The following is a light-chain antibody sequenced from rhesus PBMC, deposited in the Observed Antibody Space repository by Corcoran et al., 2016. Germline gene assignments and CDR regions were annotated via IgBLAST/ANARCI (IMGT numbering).Light chain of an antibody. J-gene: IGKJ2*01. Sequence: DIQMTQSPSSLSASVGDRVTITCRASQGISNWLAWYQQKPGKAPKLLIYRASNLETGVPSRFSGSGSGTAFTLTISSRQPEDIATYYCQQHDNSPYSFGQGTKVEIK. CDR1: QGISNW. CDR3: QQHDNSPYS. CDR2: RAS. V-gene: IGKV1-69*01.